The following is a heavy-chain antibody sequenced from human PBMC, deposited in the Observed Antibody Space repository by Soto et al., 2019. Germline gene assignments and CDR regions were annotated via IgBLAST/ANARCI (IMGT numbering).Heavy chain of an antibody. CDR2: IIPIFGTA. V-gene: IGHV1-69*06. Sequence: AVKVSCKASGGTFSSYAISWVRQAPGQGLEWMGGIIPIFGTANYAQKFQGRVTITADKSTSTAYMELSSLRSEDTAVYYCAAARDILTRLASADVANYGMDVWGQGTTVTVSS. CDR1: GGTFSSYA. D-gene: IGHD3-9*01. CDR3: AAARDILTRLASADVANYGMDV. J-gene: IGHJ6*02.